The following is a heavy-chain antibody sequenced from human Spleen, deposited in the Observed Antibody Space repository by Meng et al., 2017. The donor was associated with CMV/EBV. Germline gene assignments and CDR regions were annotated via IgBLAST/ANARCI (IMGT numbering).Heavy chain of an antibody. V-gene: IGHV3-30-3*01. Sequence: GESLKISCAASGFTFSSYAMHWVRQAPGKGLEWVAVISYDGSNKYYADSVKGRFTISRDNSKNTLYLQMNSLRAEDTAVYYCARLQGIARDAFDIWGQGTMVTVSS. CDR2: ISYDGSNK. D-gene: IGHD2-21*01. J-gene: IGHJ3*02. CDR1: GFTFSSYA. CDR3: ARLQGIARDAFDI.